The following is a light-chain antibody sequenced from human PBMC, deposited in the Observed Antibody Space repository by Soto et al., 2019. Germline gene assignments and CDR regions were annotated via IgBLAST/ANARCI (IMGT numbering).Light chain of an antibody. CDR3: QQYNSYPWT. CDR2: KAS. Sequence: DIQMTQSPSPLSASVGDRVTITCRASQSISSGLAWYQQKPGKAPKLLIYKASSLESGVPSRFSGSGSGTEFTLTISSLQPDDFATYYCQQYNSYPWTFGQGTKLEIK. CDR1: QSISSG. J-gene: IGKJ2*02. V-gene: IGKV1-5*03.